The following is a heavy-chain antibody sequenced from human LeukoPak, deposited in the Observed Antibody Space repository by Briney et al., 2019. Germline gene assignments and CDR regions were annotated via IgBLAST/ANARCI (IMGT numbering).Heavy chain of an antibody. J-gene: IGHJ4*02. CDR3: ARDLGSGFPLYYFGY. CDR2: ISYDGSNK. CDR1: GFTFSSYA. D-gene: IGHD6-19*01. V-gene: IGHV3-30-3*01. Sequence: GRSLRLSCAASGFTFSSYAMHWVRQAPGKGLEWVAVISYDGSNKYYADSVKGRFTISRDNSKNTLYLQMNSLRAEDTAVYYCARDLGSGFPLYYFGYWGQGTLVTVSS.